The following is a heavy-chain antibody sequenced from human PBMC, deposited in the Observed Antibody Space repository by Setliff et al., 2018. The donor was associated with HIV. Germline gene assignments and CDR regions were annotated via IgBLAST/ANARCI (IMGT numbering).Heavy chain of an antibody. CDR3: ARVDVLMVYAANPRVGALEF. D-gene: IGHD2-8*01. Sequence: PGGSLRLSCAASGFMFGSYGMHWVRQAPVKGLEWMELISNDGSHKYYADSVKGRFTISRDNSKNTLYLQMNSLRPDDTALYYCARVDVLMVYAANPRVGALEFWGQGTQVTVSS. CDR2: ISNDGSHK. CDR1: GFMFGSYG. V-gene: IGHV3-30*04. J-gene: IGHJ4*02.